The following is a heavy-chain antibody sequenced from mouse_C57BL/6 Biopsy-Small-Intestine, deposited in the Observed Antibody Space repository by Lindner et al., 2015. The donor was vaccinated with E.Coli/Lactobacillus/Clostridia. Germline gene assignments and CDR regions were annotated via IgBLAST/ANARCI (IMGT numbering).Heavy chain of an antibody. CDR3: ARDGEWLLRAYYIDY. Sequence: SVKVSCKASGYTFSNHAIFWVRQAPGRRPECMGWINAGNGNAKYSQKFQDRVTITRDTSANTAYMELSSLRSEDTAVYYCARDGEWLLRAYYIDYWGQGTLVTVSS. CDR2: INAGNGNA. J-gene: IGHJ4*01. V-gene: IGHV1-84*02. D-gene: IGHD1-1*01. CDR1: GYTFSNHA.